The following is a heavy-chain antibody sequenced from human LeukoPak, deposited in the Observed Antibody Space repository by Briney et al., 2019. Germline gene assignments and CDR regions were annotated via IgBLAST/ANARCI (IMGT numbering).Heavy chain of an antibody. D-gene: IGHD2/OR15-2a*01. CDR1: GGTFSSYA. V-gene: IGHV1-69*13. J-gene: IGHJ5*02. CDR3: AIQRIVQNWFDP. CDR2: IILIFGTA. Sequence: SVKVSCKASGGTFSSYALSWVRQAPGQGLEWMGGIILIFGTANYAQKFQGRVTITADESTSTAYMELSSLRSEDTAVYYCAIQRIVQNWFDPWGQGTLVTVSS.